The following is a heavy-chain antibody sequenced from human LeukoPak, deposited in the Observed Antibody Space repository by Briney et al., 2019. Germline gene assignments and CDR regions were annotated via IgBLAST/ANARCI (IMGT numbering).Heavy chain of an antibody. CDR2: INPNSGDT. V-gene: IGHV1-2*02. J-gene: IGHJ4*02. CDR1: GYTFTGYH. D-gene: IGHD2-8*02. Sequence: ASVKVSCKASGYTFTGYHMHWVRQAPGQGLEWMGWINPNSGDTNYAQKFKGRVAMTRDTSISAAYMELSSLRFDDTAVYYCSRAADVVLVPPSDDWGQGTLVTVSS. CDR3: SRAADVVLVPPSDD.